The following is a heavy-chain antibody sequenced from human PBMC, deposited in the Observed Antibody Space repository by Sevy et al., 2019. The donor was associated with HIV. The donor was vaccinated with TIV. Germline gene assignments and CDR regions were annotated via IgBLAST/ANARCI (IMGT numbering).Heavy chain of an antibody. CDR2: IYHKGHF. CDR1: GGSITSYY. CDR3: ACLCARANGWNSCHH. D-gene: IGHD2-8*01. V-gene: IGHV4-59*01. Sequence: SETLSLTCTVSGGSITSYYWTWIRQPPGKGLEWIAYIYHKGHFNYNPSLKSRVTISVDTSKNQFSLKLSSVTAADTAVYYCACLCARANGWNSCHHWGRGTLVTVSS. J-gene: IGHJ5*02.